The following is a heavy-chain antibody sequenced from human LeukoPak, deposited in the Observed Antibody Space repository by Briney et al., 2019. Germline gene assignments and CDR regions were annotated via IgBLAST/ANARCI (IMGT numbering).Heavy chain of an antibody. CDR2: ISGSGGST. CDR3: AKSKTLWFGEISF. D-gene: IGHD3-10*01. Sequence: GGSLRLSCVASGFTFSSYAMSWVRQAPGKGLEWVSAISGSGGSTYYADSVKGRFTISRDNSKNTLYLQMNSLRVEDTAVYYCAKSKTLWFGEISFWGQGTLVTVSS. CDR1: GFTFSSYA. V-gene: IGHV3-23*01. J-gene: IGHJ4*02.